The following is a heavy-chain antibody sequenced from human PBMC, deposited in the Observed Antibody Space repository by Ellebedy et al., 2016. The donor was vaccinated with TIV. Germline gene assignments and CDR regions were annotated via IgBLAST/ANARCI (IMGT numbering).Heavy chain of an antibody. CDR1: GGSISSGDSY. J-gene: IGHJ2*01. D-gene: IGHD3-22*01. CDR2: LYYSGSA. V-gene: IGHV4-30-4*01. Sequence: MPSETLSLTCTVSGGSISSGDSYWGWIGQPPRKGLEWIGYLYYSGSASYNESLTSRLTMSLDTSKNQFSLDLSSVPASDTAVYYCARYYYDSRNYRYFDLWGRGTLFTVSS. CDR3: ARYYYDSRNYRYFDL.